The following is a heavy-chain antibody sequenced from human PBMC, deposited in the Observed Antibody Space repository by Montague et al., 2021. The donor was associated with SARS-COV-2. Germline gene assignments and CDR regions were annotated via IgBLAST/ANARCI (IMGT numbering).Heavy chain of an antibody. CDR1: GLTVNGNF. J-gene: IGHJ4*02. Sequence: SLRLSCAASGLTVNGNFMTWVRQAPGKGLEWVSVIYAGGGTDYADSVKGRFTISRDNAKNSLYLQMNSLRAEDTAVYYCASDRGELHAADYWGQGTLVTVSS. CDR3: ASDRGELHAADY. V-gene: IGHV3-53*01. CDR2: IYAGGGT. D-gene: IGHD1-26*01.